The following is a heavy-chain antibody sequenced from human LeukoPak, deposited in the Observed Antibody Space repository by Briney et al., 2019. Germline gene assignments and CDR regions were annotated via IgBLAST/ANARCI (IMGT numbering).Heavy chain of an antibody. CDR3: ARVFVDYYDSSGYYSYDYYYYYMDV. CDR2: ISSSSSTI. D-gene: IGHD3-22*01. Sequence: GGSLRLSCAASGFTFSSYSMNWVRQAPGKGLEWVSYISSSSSTIYYADSVKGRFTISRDNAKNSLYLQMNSLRAEDTAVYYCARVFVDYYDSSGYYSYDYYYYYMDVWGKGTTVTVSS. J-gene: IGHJ6*03. V-gene: IGHV3-48*01. CDR1: GFTFSSYS.